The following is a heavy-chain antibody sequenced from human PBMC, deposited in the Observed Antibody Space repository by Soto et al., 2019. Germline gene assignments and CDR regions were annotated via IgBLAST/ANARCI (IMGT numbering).Heavy chain of an antibody. CDR3: ARSLLGVAVTGHYFDH. CDR2: IKQDGSEK. CDR1: GFILSGYW. Sequence: EVQLVESGGGLVQPGGSLRLSCAASGFILSGYWMTWVRQAPGKGLEWVAHIKQDGSEKYNVDSVKGRFTISRDNTKKAVYLQLNSLRAVDTAVYYCARSLLGVAVTGHYFDHWGQGTLVTVSS. D-gene: IGHD4-4*01. J-gene: IGHJ4*02. V-gene: IGHV3-7*03.